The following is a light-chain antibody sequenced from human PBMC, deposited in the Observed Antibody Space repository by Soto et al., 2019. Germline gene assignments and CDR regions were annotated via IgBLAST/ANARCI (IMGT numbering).Light chain of an antibody. V-gene: IGKV3-15*01. Sequence: SASPXETXTLSCRASQSLSSNLAWYQQKPGQAPRLLIFRASTRATGIKARFSGTVSATDFTRTISRLQCAGCAVYYCKTYRKWPPWTLGPGTKVDIK. CDR2: RAS. CDR3: KTYRKWPPWT. CDR1: QSLSSN. J-gene: IGKJ1*01.